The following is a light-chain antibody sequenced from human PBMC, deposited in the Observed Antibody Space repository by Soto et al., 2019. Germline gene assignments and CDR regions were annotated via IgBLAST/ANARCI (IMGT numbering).Light chain of an antibody. CDR3: QQYGNAPFT. Sequence: EIVLTQSPGTLSFSPGERATLTCRASQSVSSSYLAWFQQKPGQAPRLLIYGASSRATGIPDRFSGSGSGTDFTLTISRLEPEDLAEYYCQQYGNAPFTFGPGTNVDIK. V-gene: IGKV3-20*01. CDR2: GAS. CDR1: QSVSSSY. J-gene: IGKJ3*01.